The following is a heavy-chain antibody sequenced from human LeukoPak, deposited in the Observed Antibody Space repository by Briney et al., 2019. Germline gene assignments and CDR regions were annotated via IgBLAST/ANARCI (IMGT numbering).Heavy chain of an antibody. V-gene: IGHV1-46*01. CDR3: ARSRDLFDY. CDR1: GYTFTSYY. CDR2: INPSGGST. Sequence: GASVKVSCKASGYTFTSYYIHWVRQAPGQGLEWMGIINPSGGSTSSAQKFQGRVTMTRDTPTNTVYMELSSLRSDDTAVYYCARSRDLFDYWGQGTLVTVSS. J-gene: IGHJ4*02.